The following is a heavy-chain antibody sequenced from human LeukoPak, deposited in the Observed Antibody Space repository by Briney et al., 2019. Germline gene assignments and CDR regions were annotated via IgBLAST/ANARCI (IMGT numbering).Heavy chain of an antibody. D-gene: IGHD2-8*01. CDR3: AKEYCTDGVCSPLDY. V-gene: IGHV3-23*01. Sequence: GSLRLSCAASGFIFSSYAMSWVRQAPGKGLEWVSGISGSGGSTYYADSVKGRFTISRDNSKNTLYLQMNSLRAEDTAVYYCAKEYCTDGVCSPLDYWGQGTLVTVSS. CDR2: ISGSGGST. J-gene: IGHJ4*02. CDR1: GFIFSSYA.